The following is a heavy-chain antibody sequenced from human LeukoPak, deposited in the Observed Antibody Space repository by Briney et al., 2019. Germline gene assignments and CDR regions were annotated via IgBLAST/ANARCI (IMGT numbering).Heavy chain of an antibody. CDR1: VFTFTNYA. J-gene: IGHJ5*02. V-gene: IGHV3-30*04. CDR3: ARTDYYGSP. CDR2: ISYDGSNK. Sequence: PGGSLRLSCAASVFTFTNYAMHWVRQAPGKGLEWVAVISYDGSNKYYADSVKGRFTISRDNSKNTLYLQMNSLRADDTAVYYCARTDYYGSPWGQGTLVTVSS. D-gene: IGHD3-10*01.